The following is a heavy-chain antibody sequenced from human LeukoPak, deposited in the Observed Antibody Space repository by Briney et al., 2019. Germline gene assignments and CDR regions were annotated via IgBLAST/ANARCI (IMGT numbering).Heavy chain of an antibody. D-gene: IGHD3-10*01. Sequence: GGSLRLSCAGSGFTFSTYGMHWVRQAPGKGLEWVAVVSYDGSSIYYADSVKGRFTISRDNSKNTLYLQMNSLRAEDTAVYYCAKGGSYYTSSWFDPWGQGTLVTVSS. J-gene: IGHJ5*02. CDR2: VSYDGSSI. CDR1: GFTFSTYG. CDR3: AKGGSYYTSSWFDP. V-gene: IGHV3-30*18.